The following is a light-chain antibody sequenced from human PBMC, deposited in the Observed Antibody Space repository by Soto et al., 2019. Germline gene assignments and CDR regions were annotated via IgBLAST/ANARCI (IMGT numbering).Light chain of an antibody. Sequence: IEMTQSPASLSASVGDRVTSTCRGSQTIATYLNWFQHNSGRAPKLLIYTSSSVNSGDSSRFRGSRSWTDFTLTINDVQPEDSATYSCQQSYSSLVTFGAGTKVEIK. CDR2: TSS. V-gene: IGKV1-39*01. CDR3: QQSYSSLVT. CDR1: QTIATY. J-gene: IGKJ4*01.